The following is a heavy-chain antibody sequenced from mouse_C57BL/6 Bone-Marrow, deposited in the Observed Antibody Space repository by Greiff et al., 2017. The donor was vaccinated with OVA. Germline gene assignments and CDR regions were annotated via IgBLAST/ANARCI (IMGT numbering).Heavy chain of an antibody. CDR1: GYTFTSYW. CDR2: IHPSDSDT. J-gene: IGHJ4*01. V-gene: IGHV1-74*01. D-gene: IGHD2-4*01. Sequence: VQLQQPGAELVKPGASVKVSCKASGYTFTSYWMHWVKQRPGQGLEWIGRIHPSDSDTNYNQKFKGKATLTVDKSSSTAYMQLSSLTSEDSAVYYGANTSGDYNDKDYAMDYWGQRTPVTPSS. CDR3: ANTSGDYNDKDYAMDY.